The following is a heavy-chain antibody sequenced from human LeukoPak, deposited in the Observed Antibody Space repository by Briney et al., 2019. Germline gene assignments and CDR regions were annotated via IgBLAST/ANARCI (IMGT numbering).Heavy chain of an antibody. V-gene: IGHV3-7*01. J-gene: IGHJ4*02. Sequence: PGGSLSPSCAASGFTSSRVWMSWVRQAPGEGLEWVANIKKDVTETFYVDSVKGRFTISRDNTKNSLYLQMNSLRVDDTAIYYCAREIPGGAIHLDCWGQGTLVTVSS. D-gene: IGHD3-10*01. CDR3: AREIPGGAIHLDC. CDR1: GFTSSRVW. CDR2: IKKDVTET.